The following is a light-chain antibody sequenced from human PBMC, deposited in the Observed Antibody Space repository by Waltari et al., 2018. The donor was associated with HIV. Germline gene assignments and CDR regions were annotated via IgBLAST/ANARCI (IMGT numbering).Light chain of an antibody. CDR2: INS. Sequence: QSLLTHPPSASGTPAQRVTISCSGSSSNIGKNSVHWYQQLPGAAPKVLIYINSQRPSGVPDRFSGSKSGTSAALAISGLHSEDEADYYCEAWDDTLNGFVFGTGTRVTVL. V-gene: IGLV1-44*01. J-gene: IGLJ1*01. CDR3: EAWDDTLNGFV. CDR1: SSNIGKNS.